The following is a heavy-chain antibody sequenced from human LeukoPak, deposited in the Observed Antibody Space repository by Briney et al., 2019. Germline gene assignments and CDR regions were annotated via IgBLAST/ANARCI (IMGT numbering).Heavy chain of an antibody. J-gene: IGHJ4*02. V-gene: IGHV1-69*05. CDR1: GGTFSSYA. Sequence: ASVKVSCKASGGTFSSYAISWVRQAPGQGLEWMGGIIPIFGTANYAQKFQGRVTMTRDMSTSTVYMELSSLRSEDTAVYYCTRGARRSASGDYFDYWGQGTLVTVSS. D-gene: IGHD6-25*01. CDR2: IIPIFGTA. CDR3: TRGARRSASGDYFDY.